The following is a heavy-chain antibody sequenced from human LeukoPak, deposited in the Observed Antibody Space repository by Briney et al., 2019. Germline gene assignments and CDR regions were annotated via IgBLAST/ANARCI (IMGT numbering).Heavy chain of an antibody. J-gene: IGHJ3*02. Sequence: SETLSLTCTVSGGSISSSTYYWGWIRQPPGKGLEWIGSIYYSGSTYHNASLKSRVTISADTSKNQFSLKLSSVTAADTAVYYCARPLSGSSSWHGDAFDIWGQGTMVTVSS. V-gene: IGHV4-39*01. D-gene: IGHD6-13*01. CDR1: GGSISSSTYY. CDR2: IYYSGST. CDR3: ARPLSGSSSWHGDAFDI.